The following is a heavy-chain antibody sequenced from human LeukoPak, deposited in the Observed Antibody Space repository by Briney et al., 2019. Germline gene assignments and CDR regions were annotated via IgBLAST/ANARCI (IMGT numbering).Heavy chain of an antibody. CDR1: GFNFSSYW. V-gene: IGHV3-48*04. J-gene: IGHJ3*02. Sequence: GGSLRLSCAASGFNFSSYWMHWVRQAPGKGLEWVSYISSSGSTIYYADSVKGRFTISRDNAKNSLYLQMNSLRAEDTAVYYCAGSSGDLEAFDIWGQGTMVTVSS. CDR2: ISSSGSTI. D-gene: IGHD3-3*01. CDR3: AGSSGDLEAFDI.